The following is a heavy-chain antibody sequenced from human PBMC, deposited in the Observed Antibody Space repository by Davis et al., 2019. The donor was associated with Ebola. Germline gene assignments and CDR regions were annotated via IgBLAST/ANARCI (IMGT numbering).Heavy chain of an antibody. V-gene: IGHV1-18*01. J-gene: IGHJ4*02. D-gene: IGHD4-11*01. Sequence: ASVKVSCKASGYTFTSYGISWVRQAPGQGLEWMGWISAYNGNTNYAQKLQGRVTMTTDTSTSTAYMELRSLRSDDTAVYYCARDTGHDYSNLGRDYWGQGTLVTVSS. CDR2: ISAYNGNT. CDR1: GYTFTSYG. CDR3: ARDTGHDYSNLGRDY.